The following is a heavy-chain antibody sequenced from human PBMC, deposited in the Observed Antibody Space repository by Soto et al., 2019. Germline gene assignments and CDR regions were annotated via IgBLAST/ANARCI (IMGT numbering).Heavy chain of an antibody. D-gene: IGHD2-2*01. CDR3: ARSTTPTPIVVVPAAGDY. V-gene: IGHV1-46*01. CDR2: INPSGGST. Sequence: ASVKVSCKASGYTFTSYYMHWVRQAPGQGLEWMGIINPSGGSTSYAQKFQGRVTMTRDTSASTAYMELSSLRSEDTAVYYCARSTTPTPIVVVPAAGDYWGQGTLVTVSS. CDR1: GYTFTSYY. J-gene: IGHJ4*02.